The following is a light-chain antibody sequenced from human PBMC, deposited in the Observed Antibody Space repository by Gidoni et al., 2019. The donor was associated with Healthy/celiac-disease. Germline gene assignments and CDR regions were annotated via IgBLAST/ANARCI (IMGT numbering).Light chain of an antibody. Sequence: EIVLTQSPATLSLSPGERATLSCGAIQSVSSSYLAWYQQKPGLAPRLLIYDASSRATGTPDRFSGSGSGTDFTLTISRLEPEDFAVYYCQQYGSSPSFGPGTKVDIK. CDR1: QSVSSSY. CDR2: DAS. J-gene: IGKJ3*01. V-gene: IGKV3D-20*01. CDR3: QQYGSSPS.